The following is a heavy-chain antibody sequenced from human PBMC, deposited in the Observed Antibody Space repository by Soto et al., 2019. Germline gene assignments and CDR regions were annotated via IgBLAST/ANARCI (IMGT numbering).Heavy chain of an antibody. CDR1: VFTFSSYA. CDR2: ISGSGGST. Sequence: GGSLRLSCAASVFTFSSYAMSWVRQAPGKGLEWVSAISGSGGSTYYADSVKGRFTISRDNSKNTLYLQMNSLRAEDTAVYYCAKKVYSSGWSPNPLDYWGQGTLGT. D-gene: IGHD6-19*01. CDR3: AKKVYSSGWSPNPLDY. V-gene: IGHV3-23*01. J-gene: IGHJ4*02.